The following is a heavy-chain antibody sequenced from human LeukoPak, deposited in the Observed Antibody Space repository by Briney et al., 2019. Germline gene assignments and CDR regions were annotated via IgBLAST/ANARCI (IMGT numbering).Heavy chain of an antibody. Sequence: ASVKVSCKASGYTFTSYGISWVRQAPGQGLEWMGWINPNSGGTNYAQKFQGRVTMTRDTSISTAYMELSRLRSDDTAVYYCARGGSWDYGDTYYYMDVWGKGTTVTVSS. CDR2: INPNSGGT. CDR1: GYTFTSYG. J-gene: IGHJ6*03. CDR3: ARGGSWDYGDTYYYMDV. V-gene: IGHV1-2*02. D-gene: IGHD4-17*01.